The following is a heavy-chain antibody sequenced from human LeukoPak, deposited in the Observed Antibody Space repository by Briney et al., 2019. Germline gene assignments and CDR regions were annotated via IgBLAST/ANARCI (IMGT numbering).Heavy chain of an antibody. Sequence: GESLKISFKGSGYGFTSYWIGWVRPVPRKGLGWMGIIYPGGSDTRYSPSFQGQVTISADKSIGTAYLQWSSLKASDTAMYYCARLSGGSFFFDYWGQGTLVTVSS. CDR2: IYPGGSDT. CDR1: GYGFTSYW. D-gene: IGHD2-15*01. CDR3: ARLSGGSFFFDY. J-gene: IGHJ4*02. V-gene: IGHV5-51*01.